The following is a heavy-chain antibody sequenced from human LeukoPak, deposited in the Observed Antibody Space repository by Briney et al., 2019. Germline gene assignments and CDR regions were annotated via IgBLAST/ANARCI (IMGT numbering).Heavy chain of an antibody. D-gene: IGHD3-10*01. J-gene: IGHJ4*02. CDR2: IIPIFGTA. CDR1: GGTFSSYA. V-gene: IGHV1-69*13. Sequence: SVKVSCKASGGTFSSYAITWVRQAPGQGLEWMGGIIPIFGTANYAQKFQGRVTITADESTSTAYMELSSLKSEDTAVYYCASLGDYYYGSGSHTSRFDYWGQGTLVTVSS. CDR3: ASLGDYYYGSGSHTSRFDY.